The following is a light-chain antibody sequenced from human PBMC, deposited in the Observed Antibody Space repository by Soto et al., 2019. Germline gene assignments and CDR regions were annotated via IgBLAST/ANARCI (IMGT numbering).Light chain of an antibody. CDR2: GAS. CDR3: QQYAASPIT. Sequence: VMTQSPGSVSLSNGESAIVSCRASQSVSSSLAWYRQKPGQAPRLLIYGASSRATGIPDRFSGSGSGTDFTVTLSRMEPEELAVFDCQQYAASPITSGQGTRLEIK. CDR1: QSVSSS. J-gene: IGKJ5*01. V-gene: IGKV3-20*01.